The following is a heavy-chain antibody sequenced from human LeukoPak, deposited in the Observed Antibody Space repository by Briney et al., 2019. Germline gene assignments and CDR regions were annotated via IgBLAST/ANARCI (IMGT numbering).Heavy chain of an antibody. V-gene: IGHV1-18*04. Sequence: GASVKVSCKASGYTFTSYGISWVRQAPGQGLEWMGWISAYSGNTNYAQKLQGRVTMTTDTSTSTAYVELRSLRSDDTAVYYCARMDTAMVTFDYFDYWGQGTLVTVSS. CDR3: ARMDTAMVTFDYFDY. CDR2: ISAYSGNT. D-gene: IGHD5-18*01. J-gene: IGHJ4*02. CDR1: GYTFTSYG.